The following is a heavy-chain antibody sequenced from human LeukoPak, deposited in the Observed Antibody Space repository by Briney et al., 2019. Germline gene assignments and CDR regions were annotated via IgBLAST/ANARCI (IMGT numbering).Heavy chain of an antibody. D-gene: IGHD3-22*01. CDR3: ARGRQDVTMIVGVRCVVSYDLDV. Sequence: SETLSLTCAVYGGSFSGYYWTWIRQTPEKGLEWIGEMNPSGSTNYNPSLKSRVTISVDTSKNQFSLELGSVTAADTAVYYCARGRQDVTMIVGVRCVVSYDLDVWGKGTTVSV. CDR1: GGSFSGYY. J-gene: IGHJ6*03. V-gene: IGHV4-34*01. CDR2: MNPSGST.